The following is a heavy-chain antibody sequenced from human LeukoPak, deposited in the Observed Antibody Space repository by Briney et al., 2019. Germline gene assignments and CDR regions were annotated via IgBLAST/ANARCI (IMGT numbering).Heavy chain of an antibody. D-gene: IGHD4-23*01. V-gene: IGHV3-23*01. CDR3: AKARWAPTYYDY. J-gene: IGHJ4*02. CDR2: ISGSGGST. CDR1: GFTFSSYA. Sequence: GGSLRLSCAASGFTFSSYAMSWVRQAPGEGLEWVSAISGSGGSTYYADSVKGRFTISRDNSKNTVYLQMNSMRAEDTAVYYCAKARWAPTYYDYWGQGTLVTVSS.